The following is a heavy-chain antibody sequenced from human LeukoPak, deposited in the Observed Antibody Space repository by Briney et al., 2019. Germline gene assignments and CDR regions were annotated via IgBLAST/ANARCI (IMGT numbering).Heavy chain of an antibody. CDR3: ARTQLERDAFDI. J-gene: IGHJ3*02. V-gene: IGHV4-4*07. CDR1: GGSISSYY. CDR2: IYTSGST. Sequence: AETLSLTCTVSGGSISSYYWSWIRQPAGKGLEWIGRIYTSGSTNYNPSLKSRVTMSVDTSKNQFSLKLSSVTAADTAVYYCARTQLERDAFDIWGQGTMVTVSS. D-gene: IGHD1-1*01.